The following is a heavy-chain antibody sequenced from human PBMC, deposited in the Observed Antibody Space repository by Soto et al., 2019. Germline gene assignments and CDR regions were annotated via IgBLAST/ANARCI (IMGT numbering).Heavy chain of an antibody. Sequence: SGESLKISCKGSGYSFTSYWIGWVRQMPGKGLEWMGIIYPGDSDTRYSPSFQGQVTISADKSISTAYLQWSSLKASDTAMYYCARRLYSGSDYRYYYGMDVWGQGTTVTVSS. CDR2: IYPGDSDT. V-gene: IGHV5-51*01. CDR1: GYSFTSYW. D-gene: IGHD1-26*01. CDR3: ARRLYSGSDYRYYYGMDV. J-gene: IGHJ6*02.